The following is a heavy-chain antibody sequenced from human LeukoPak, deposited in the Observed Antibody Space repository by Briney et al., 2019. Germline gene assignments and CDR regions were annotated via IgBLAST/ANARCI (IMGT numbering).Heavy chain of an antibody. CDR2: ISGSGGST. J-gene: IGHJ3*02. V-gene: IGHV3-23*01. D-gene: IGHD5-12*01. CDR1: GFTFKNAW. Sequence: GGSLRLSCEASGFTFKNAWMIWVRQAPGKGLEWVSAISGSGGSTYYADSVKGRFTISRDNSKNTLYLQMNSLRAEDTAVHYCAKDIVATIGAFDIWGQGTMVTVSS. CDR3: AKDIVATIGAFDI.